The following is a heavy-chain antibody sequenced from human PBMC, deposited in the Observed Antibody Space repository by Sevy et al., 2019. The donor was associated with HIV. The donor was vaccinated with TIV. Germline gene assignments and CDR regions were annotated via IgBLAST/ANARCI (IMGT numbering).Heavy chain of an antibody. D-gene: IGHD6-13*01. CDR3: VRDRIAAAGGYFDN. CDR2: ISYIGST. Sequence: SETLSLTCTVSGGSLSSGSYYWSWIRQPPGKGLEWIGYISYIGSTNYNPSLKSRVTISVDTSKNQLSLRLTSVTAADTAMYYCVRDRIAAAGGYFDNWGQGTLVTVSS. CDR1: GGSLSSGSYY. J-gene: IGHJ4*02. V-gene: IGHV4-61*01.